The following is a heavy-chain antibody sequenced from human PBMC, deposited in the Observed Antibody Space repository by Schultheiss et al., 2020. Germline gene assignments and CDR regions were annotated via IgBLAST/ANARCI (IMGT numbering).Heavy chain of an antibody. J-gene: IGHJ4*02. D-gene: IGHD4-11*01. CDR1: GGSISSGGYY. CDR3: ARGSWTTVTTSGRGGFDY. CDR2: INHSGST. V-gene: IGHV4-39*07. Sequence: SETLSLTCTVSGGSISSGGYYWSWIRQHPGKGLEWIGEINHSGSTNYNPSLKSRVTISVDTSKNQFSLKLSSVTAADTAVYYCARGSWTTVTTSGRGGFDYLGQGTLVTVSS.